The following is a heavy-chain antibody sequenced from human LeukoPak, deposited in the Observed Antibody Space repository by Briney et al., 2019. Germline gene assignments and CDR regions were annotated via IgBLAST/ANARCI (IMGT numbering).Heavy chain of an antibody. CDR1: GYTFTGYY. V-gene: IGHV1-2*02. J-gene: IGHJ4*02. CDR2: INPNSGGT. D-gene: IGHD2-2*01. CDR3: ARAESHCSSTSCPYYFDY. Sequence: ASVKVSCKASGYTFTGYYMHWVRQAPGQGLEWMGWINPNSGGTNYAQKFQGRVTMTRDTSIGTAYMELSRLRSDDTAVYYCARAESHCSSTSCPYYFDYWGQGTLVTVSS.